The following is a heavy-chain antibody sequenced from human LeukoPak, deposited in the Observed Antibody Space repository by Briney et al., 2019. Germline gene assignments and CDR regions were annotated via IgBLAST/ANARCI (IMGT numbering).Heavy chain of an antibody. CDR1: GGSFSGYY. CDR2: LNHSGST. V-gene: IGHV4-34*01. Sequence: SETLSLTCAVYGGSFSGYYWSWVRQPPGKGLEWIGELNHSGSTNYNPSLKSRVTISVDTSKNQFSLKLSSVTAADTAVYYCARVKQGTHYDFWSGYYYYFDYWGQGTLVTVSS. CDR3: ARVKQGTHYDFWSGYYYYFDY. D-gene: IGHD3-3*01. J-gene: IGHJ4*02.